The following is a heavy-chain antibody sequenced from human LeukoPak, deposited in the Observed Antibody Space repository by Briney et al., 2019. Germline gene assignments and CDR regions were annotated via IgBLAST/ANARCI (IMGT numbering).Heavy chain of an antibody. CDR2: IYPGDSDT. CDR3: ARRGYDSSGYRDAFDI. V-gene: IGHV5-51*01. D-gene: IGHD3-22*01. Sequence: GESLKISCKGSGYSFTNYWIGWVRQMPGKGLEWMGIIYPGDSDTTYSPSFQGQVTISADKSISTAYLQWSSLKASDTAMYYCARRGYDSSGYRDAFDIWGQGTVVTVSS. J-gene: IGHJ3*02. CDR1: GYSFTNYW.